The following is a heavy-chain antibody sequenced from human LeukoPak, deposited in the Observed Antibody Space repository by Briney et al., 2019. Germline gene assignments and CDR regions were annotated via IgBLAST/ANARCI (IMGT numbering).Heavy chain of an antibody. D-gene: IGHD6-19*01. V-gene: IGHV4-34*01. CDR1: GGSFSGYY. CDR3: ARDYLTPSHVLGGWYRAYFDY. CDR2: INHSGST. J-gene: IGHJ4*02. Sequence: SETLSLTCAVYGGSFSGYYWSWIRQPPGKGLEWIGEINHSGSTNYNPSLKSRVTISVDTSKNQFSLKLSSVTAADTAVYYCARDYLTPSHVLGGWYRAYFDYWGQGTLVTVSS.